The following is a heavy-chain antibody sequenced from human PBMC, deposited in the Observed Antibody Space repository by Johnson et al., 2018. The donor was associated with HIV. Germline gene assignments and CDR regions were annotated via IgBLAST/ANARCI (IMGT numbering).Heavy chain of an antibody. J-gene: IGHJ3*02. CDR1: GFTFSSYG. V-gene: IGHV3-30*03. Sequence: VQLVESGGGVVQPGRSLRLSCAASGFTFSSYGMHWVRQAPGKGLEWVAVIVYDGSNKYYADSVKGRFTISRDNSKNTLDLQMNSLRAEDTAVYYCARQYSRTWYGPDAFDIWGQGTMVTVSS. CDR3: ARQYSRTWYGPDAFDI. CDR2: IVYDGSNK. D-gene: IGHD6-13*01.